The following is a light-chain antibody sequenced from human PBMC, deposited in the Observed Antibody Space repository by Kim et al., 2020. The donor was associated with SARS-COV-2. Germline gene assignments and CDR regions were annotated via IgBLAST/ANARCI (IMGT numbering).Light chain of an antibody. CDR2: SQN. CDR3: AAWDHSLNVYV. J-gene: IGLJ1*01. CDR1: NSNTGENP. Sequence: RLATTCSGTNSNTGENPVNWYEQLPGTAPKLLLHSQNQRPSGVPDRVSGSKSGTAASLAIGGLQSEDESEYYCAAWDHSLNVYVFGTGTKVTVL. V-gene: IGLV1-44*01.